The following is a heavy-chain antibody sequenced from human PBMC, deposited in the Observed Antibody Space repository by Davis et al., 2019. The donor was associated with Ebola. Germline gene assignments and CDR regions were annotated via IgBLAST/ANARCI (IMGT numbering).Heavy chain of an antibody. V-gene: IGHV1-46*01. CDR1: GYTFTGYY. CDR2: INPSGGST. D-gene: IGHD2-8*02. Sequence: ASVKVSCKASGYTFTGYYMHWVRQAPGQGLEWMGIINPSGGSTSYAQKLQGRVTMTTDTSTSTAYMELRSLRSDDTAVYYCARDSGYCTGGVCYSPYYYGMDVWGQGTTVTVSS. J-gene: IGHJ6*02. CDR3: ARDSGYCTGGVCYSPYYYGMDV.